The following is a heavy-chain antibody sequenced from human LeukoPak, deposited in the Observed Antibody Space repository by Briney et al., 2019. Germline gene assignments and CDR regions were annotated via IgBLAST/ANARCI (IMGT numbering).Heavy chain of an antibody. CDR1: GGSISSSSYY. V-gene: IGHV4-39*07. D-gene: IGHD3-3*01. J-gene: IGHJ5*02. CDR3: ARASKRPSWSGYLLWFDP. CDR2: MYYTGST. Sequence: PSETLSLTCSVSGGSISSSSYYWGWIRQPPGKGLEWMGSMYYTGSTYYNPSLKSRVTISADTSKNQFSLKLSSVTAADTGVYYCARASKRPSWSGYLLWFDPWGQGTLVTVSS.